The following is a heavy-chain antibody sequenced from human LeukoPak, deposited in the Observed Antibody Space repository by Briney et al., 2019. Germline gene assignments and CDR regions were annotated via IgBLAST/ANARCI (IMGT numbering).Heavy chain of an antibody. CDR1: GFTFSSYW. D-gene: IGHD3-3*01. J-gene: IGHJ4*02. CDR2: INSDGSST. V-gene: IGHV3-74*01. CDR3: ARDHTIFGVALRY. Sequence: PGGSLRLSCAASGFTFSSYWMHWVRQAPGKGLVWVSRINSDGSSTSYADSVKGRFTISRDNAKNALYLQMNSLRAEDTAVYYCARDHTIFGVALRYWGQGTLVTVSS.